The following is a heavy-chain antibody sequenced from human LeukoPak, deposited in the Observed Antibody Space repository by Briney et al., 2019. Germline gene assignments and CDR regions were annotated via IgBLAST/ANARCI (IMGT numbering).Heavy chain of an antibody. J-gene: IGHJ4*02. CDR3: ARLSEILLWFGEYYFDY. CDR2: IYPGDSDT. CDR1: GYSFTSYW. Sequence: GESLKISCKGSGYSFTSYWIGWVRQMPGKGLGWMGIIYPGDSDTRYSPSFQGQVTISADKSISTAYLQWSSLKASDTAMYYCARLSEILLWFGEYYFDYWGQGTLVTVSS. D-gene: IGHD3-10*01. V-gene: IGHV5-51*01.